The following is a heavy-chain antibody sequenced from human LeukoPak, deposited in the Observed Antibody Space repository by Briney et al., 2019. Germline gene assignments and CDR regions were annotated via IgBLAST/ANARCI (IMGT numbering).Heavy chain of an antibody. D-gene: IGHD6-13*01. CDR1: GYTFTGYY. CDR2: INPNSGGS. V-gene: IGHV1-2*02. J-gene: IGHJ5*02. CDR3: ARVTSSSWFAH. Sequence: GASVKVSCKASGYTFTGYYMHWVRRAPGQGLEWMGWINPNSGGSNFPQKFQGRVTMTRDTSFSTAYMELSRLRSDDTAVYYCARVTSSSWFAHWGQGTLVTVSS.